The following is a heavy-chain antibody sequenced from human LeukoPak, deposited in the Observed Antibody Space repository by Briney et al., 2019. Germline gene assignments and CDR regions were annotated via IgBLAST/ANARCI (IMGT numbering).Heavy chain of an antibody. CDR3: AKDVSWNWFDP. Sequence: GGSLRLSCAASGFTFSTYAMHWVRKAPGKGLEWVAVISYDGSNKYYADSVKGRFTISRDNSKNTLYLQMNTLRAEDTAVYYCAKDVSWNWFDPWGQGTLVTVSS. CDR2: ISYDGSNK. J-gene: IGHJ5*02. CDR1: GFTFSTYA. V-gene: IGHV3-30*18.